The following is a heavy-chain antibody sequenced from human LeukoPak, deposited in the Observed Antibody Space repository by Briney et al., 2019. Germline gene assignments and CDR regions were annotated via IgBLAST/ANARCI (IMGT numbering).Heavy chain of an antibody. CDR2: MNPNSGNT. CDR1: GYTFTSYD. Sequence: GASLKVSCKASGYTFTSYDINWVRQATGQGLEGMGWMNPNSGNTGYAQKFQGRVTMTRNTSISTAYMELSSLRSEDTAVYYCARAGGYCGRISCPYYFDYWGQGSLVAVSS. V-gene: IGHV1-8*01. J-gene: IGHJ4*02. CDR3: ARAGGYCGRISCPYYFDY. D-gene: IGHD2-15*01.